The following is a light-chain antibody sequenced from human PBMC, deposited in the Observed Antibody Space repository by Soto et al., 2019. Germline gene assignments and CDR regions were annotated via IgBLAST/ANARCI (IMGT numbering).Light chain of an antibody. V-gene: IGLV2-14*01. J-gene: IGLJ2*01. Sequence: QSVLTQPASVSGSPGQSITISCTGTSSDVGGYNYVSWYQQHPGKAPNLIIFDVSNRPSGVSNRFSGSKSGNSASLTISGLQAEDEADYYCSSYTGINTPVVFGGGTKVTVL. CDR3: SSYTGINTPVV. CDR2: DVS. CDR1: SSDVGGYNY.